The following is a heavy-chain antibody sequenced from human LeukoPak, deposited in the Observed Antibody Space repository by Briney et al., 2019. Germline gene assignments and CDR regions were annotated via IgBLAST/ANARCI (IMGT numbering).Heavy chain of an antibody. V-gene: IGHV3-30*04. D-gene: IGHD3-10*01. J-gene: IGHJ3*02. Sequence: GRSLRLSCAASGFTFSSYAMHWVRQAPGKGLEWVAVISYDGSNKYYADSVKGRFTISRDNSKNTLYLQMNSLRAEDTAVYYCARNRRKDYGSGSYYADAFDIWGQGTMVTVSS. CDR3: ARNRRKDYGSGSYYADAFDI. CDR1: GFTFSSYA. CDR2: ISYDGSNK.